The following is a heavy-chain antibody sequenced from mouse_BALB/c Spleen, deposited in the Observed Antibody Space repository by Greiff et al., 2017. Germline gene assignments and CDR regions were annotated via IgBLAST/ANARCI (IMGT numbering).Heavy chain of an antibody. CDR2: ISYDGSN. D-gene: IGHD2-4*01. J-gene: IGHJ3*01. V-gene: IGHV3-6*02. CDR1: GYSITSGYY. Sequence: DVQLQESGPGLVKPSQSLSLTCSVTGYSITSGYYWNWIRQFPGNKLEWMGYISYDGSNNYNPSLKNRISITRDTSKNQFFLKLNSVTTEDTATYYCAREAYDYHDGLFAYWGQGTLVTVSA. CDR3: AREAYDYHDGLFAY.